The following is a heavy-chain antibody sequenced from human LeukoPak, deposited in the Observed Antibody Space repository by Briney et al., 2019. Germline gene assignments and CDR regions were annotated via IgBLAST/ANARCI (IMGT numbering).Heavy chain of an antibody. CDR1: GFSFRSYC. V-gene: IGHV3-30*03. J-gene: IGHJ4*02. Sequence: PGRSLRLSCAAYGFSFRSYCMEWVRQAPGRGLEWVPLILDDGNNKYYAGSVKGRFTISRDNSKNTLNLQMNSLRAEDTAAYYCAGGYYFGDYWGQGTLVTVSS. CDR2: ILDDGNNK. D-gene: IGHD3-22*01. CDR3: AGGYYFGDY.